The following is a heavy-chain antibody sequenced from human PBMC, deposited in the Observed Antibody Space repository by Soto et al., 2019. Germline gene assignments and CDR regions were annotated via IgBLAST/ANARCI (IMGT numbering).Heavy chain of an antibody. V-gene: IGHV4-59*01. D-gene: IGHD6-6*01. Sequence: PSETLSLTCTVSGGSISSYYWSWIRQPPGKGLEWIGYIYYSGSTNYNPSLKSRVTISVDTSKNQFSLKLSSVTAADTAVYYCARAYSSSTLYGMDVWGQGTTVT. J-gene: IGHJ6*02. CDR2: IYYSGST. CDR3: ARAYSSSTLYGMDV. CDR1: GGSISSYY.